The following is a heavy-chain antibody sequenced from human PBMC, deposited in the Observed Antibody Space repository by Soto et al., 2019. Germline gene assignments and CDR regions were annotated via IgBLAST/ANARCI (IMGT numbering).Heavy chain of an antibody. CDR1: GFTFSRYS. CDR3: ARESEDLTSNFDY. J-gene: IGHJ4*02. V-gene: IGHV3-21*01. CDR2: ISSTTNYI. Sequence: GGSLRLSCAASGFTFSRYSMNWVRQAPGKGLEWVSSISSTTNYIYYADSMKGRFTVSRDNAKNSVYLDMNSLSAEDTSVYYCARESEDLTSNFDYWGQGTLVT.